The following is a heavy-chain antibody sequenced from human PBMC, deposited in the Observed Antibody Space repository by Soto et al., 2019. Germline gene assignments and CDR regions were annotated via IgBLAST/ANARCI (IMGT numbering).Heavy chain of an antibody. Sequence: SETLSLTCSLSGGAIGGYYWSWIRQPPGKALEWIGYVSYSGSTDYNPSLKGRVSISIDTSKNQFSLKMISVSAADTAVYYCARPRGHTSGVFESWGQGTTVTVS. CDR1: GGAIGGYY. D-gene: IGHD5-18*01. J-gene: IGHJ3*02. CDR3: ARPRGHTSGVFES. CDR2: VSYSGST. V-gene: IGHV4-59*08.